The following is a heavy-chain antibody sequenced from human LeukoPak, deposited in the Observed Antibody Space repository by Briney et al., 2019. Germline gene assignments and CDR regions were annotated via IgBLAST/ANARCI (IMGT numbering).Heavy chain of an antibody. J-gene: IGHJ4*02. CDR1: GFTFSNYA. Sequence: GGSLRLSCAASGFTFSNYAMSWVRQAPGKGLEWVSAISGSGGSTYYADSVKGRFTISRDNSKNTLYLEMNSLRAEDTAVYYCAKDYHPWLLDYWGQGTLVTVSS. CDR2: ISGSGGST. V-gene: IGHV3-23*01. D-gene: IGHD5-12*01. CDR3: AKDYHPWLLDY.